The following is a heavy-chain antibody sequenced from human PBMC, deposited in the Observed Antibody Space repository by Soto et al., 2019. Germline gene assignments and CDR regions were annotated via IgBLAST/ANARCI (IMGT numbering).Heavy chain of an antibody. V-gene: IGHV3-23*01. Sequence: EVQLLESGGGLVQPGGSLRLSCAASGFTFSTCAMTWVRQAPGKGLEWVSTIRAGGGSTYYADSVKGRFTVSRDNSKKTLYLQMNSLRAEDTAVYYCAKSASGWSQYHWFDSWGQGTLVTVAS. D-gene: IGHD6-19*01. J-gene: IGHJ5*01. CDR2: IRAGGGST. CDR1: GFTFSTCA. CDR3: AKSASGWSQYHWFDS.